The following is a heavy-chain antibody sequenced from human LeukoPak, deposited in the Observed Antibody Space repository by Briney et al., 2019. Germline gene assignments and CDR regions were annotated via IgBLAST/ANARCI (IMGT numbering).Heavy chain of an antibody. V-gene: IGHV3-30*18. J-gene: IGHJ6*03. CDR1: GFTFSSYG. CDR2: ISYDGSNK. CDR3: AKTGRYYDFWSGYYTYYYYMDV. D-gene: IGHD3-3*01. Sequence: PGRSLRLSCAASGFTFSSYGMHWVRQAPGKGLEGVAVISYDGSNKYYADSVKGRFTISRDNSKNTLYLQMNSLRAEDTAVYYCAKTGRYYDFWSGYYTYYYYMDVWGKGTTVTVSS.